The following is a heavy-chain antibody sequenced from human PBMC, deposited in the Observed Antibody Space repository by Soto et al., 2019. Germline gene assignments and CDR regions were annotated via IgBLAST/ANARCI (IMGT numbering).Heavy chain of an antibody. CDR2: IYYSGNT. CDR3: VRRGSYYWFDP. CDR1: GGSISSIIYY. J-gene: IGHJ5*02. D-gene: IGHD1-26*01. V-gene: IGHV4-39*01. Sequence: QLQLQESGPGLVKPSETLSLTCTVSGGSISSIIYYWGWIRQPPGKGLEWIGSIYYSGNTYYNPSLKSRVTISVDTSKNQFSLNLSSVTAADTAVYYCVRRGSYYWFDPWGQGTLVTVSS.